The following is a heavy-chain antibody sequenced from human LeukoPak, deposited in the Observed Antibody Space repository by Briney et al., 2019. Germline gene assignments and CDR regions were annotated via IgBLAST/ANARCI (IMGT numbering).Heavy chain of an antibody. CDR3: ASGAYYGSGSYTFDI. Sequence: PSETLSLTCTVSGGSISRYYWSWIRQPPGKGLEWIGYIYYSGSTNYNPSLKSRVTISVGTSKNQFSLKLSSVTAADTAVYYCASGAYYGSGSYTFDIWGQGTMVTVSS. V-gene: IGHV4-59*01. CDR1: GGSISRYY. J-gene: IGHJ3*02. CDR2: IYYSGST. D-gene: IGHD3-10*01.